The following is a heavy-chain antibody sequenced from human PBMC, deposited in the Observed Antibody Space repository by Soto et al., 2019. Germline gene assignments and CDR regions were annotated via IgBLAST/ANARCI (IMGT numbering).Heavy chain of an antibody. CDR1: GYTFSGFY. D-gene: IGHD6-19*01. Sequence: QVLLLQSGAEVKKPGASVKVSCKASGYTFSGFYMHWVRQAPGQGLEWMGWINPSNGGTKYAEKVQGRVTMTRDTSISTAYVELSRLTSDDTAVYYCASAAVTGTAGLDFWGQGTLVTVSS. V-gene: IGHV1-2*02. CDR3: ASAAVTGTAGLDF. J-gene: IGHJ4*02. CDR2: INPSNGGT.